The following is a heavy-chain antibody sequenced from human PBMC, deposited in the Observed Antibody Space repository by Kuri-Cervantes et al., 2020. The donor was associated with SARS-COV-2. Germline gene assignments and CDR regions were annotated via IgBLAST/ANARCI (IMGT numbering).Heavy chain of an antibody. CDR2: INHSGST. D-gene: IGHD6-19*01. V-gene: IGHV4-34*01. Sequence: GSLRLSCAVYGRSFSGYYWNWIRQSPGKGLEWIGEINHSGSTNFNPSLKSRVTISVDTSKNQFSLKLSSVTAADTAVYYCARHRVSIAVAGDWYFDLWGRGTLVTVSS. J-gene: IGHJ2*01. CDR3: ARHRVSIAVAGDWYFDL. CDR1: GRSFSGYY.